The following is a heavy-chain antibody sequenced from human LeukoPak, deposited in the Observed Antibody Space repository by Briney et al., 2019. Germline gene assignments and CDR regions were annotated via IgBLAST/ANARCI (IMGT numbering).Heavy chain of an antibody. V-gene: IGHV4-59*01. CDR2: IYYSGST. CDR1: GGSISSYY. CDR3: ARVGTYGSGSYLSWLDY. J-gene: IGHJ4*02. Sequence: PSETLSLTCTVSGGSISSYYWSWIRQPPGKGPEWIGYIYYSGSTNYNPSLKSRVTISVDTSKNQFSLKLSPVTAADTAVYYCARVGTYGSGSYLSWLDYWGQGTLVTVSS. D-gene: IGHD3-10*01.